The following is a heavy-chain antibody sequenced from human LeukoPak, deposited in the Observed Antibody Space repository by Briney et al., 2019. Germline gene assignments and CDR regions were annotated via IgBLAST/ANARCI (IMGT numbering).Heavy chain of an antibody. V-gene: IGHV3-30*02. CDR3: ARGLGFLEWLPTASFDY. CDR2: IRFDGSNK. CDR1: GFTFSNYG. J-gene: IGHJ4*02. D-gene: IGHD3-3*01. Sequence: GGSLRLSCAASGFTFSNYGMHWVRQAPGKGLEWVAFIRFDGSNKFYADSVKGRFTISRDNSKNTLSLQMNSLRAEDTAVYYCARGLGFLEWLPTASFDYWGQGTLVTVSS.